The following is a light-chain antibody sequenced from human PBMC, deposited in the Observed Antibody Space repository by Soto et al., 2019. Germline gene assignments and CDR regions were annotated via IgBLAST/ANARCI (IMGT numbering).Light chain of an antibody. CDR1: QSISDR. Sequence: DFLMTQSPSTLSASVGDRVTITCRASQSISDRLAWYQQKPGNAPKLLIYKASSLPSGVPSRFSGSGSGTEFTLTIIRLQPDDFAMYYCQQYNSYRWTFGQGTKVEIK. CDR3: QQYNSYRWT. J-gene: IGKJ1*01. V-gene: IGKV1-5*03. CDR2: KAS.